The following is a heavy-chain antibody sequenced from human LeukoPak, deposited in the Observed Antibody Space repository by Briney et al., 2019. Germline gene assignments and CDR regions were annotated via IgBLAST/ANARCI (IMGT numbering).Heavy chain of an antibody. CDR3: ARQWLGHFDY. CDR1: GGSFSGYY. CDR2: INHSGST. J-gene: IGHJ4*02. D-gene: IGHD6-19*01. Sequence: SETLSLTCAVYGGSFSGYYWSWIRQPPGKGLEWIGEINHSGSTNYNPSLKSRVTISVDTSKNQFSLKLSSVTAAVTAVYYCARQWLGHFDYWGQGTLVTVSS. V-gene: IGHV4-34*01.